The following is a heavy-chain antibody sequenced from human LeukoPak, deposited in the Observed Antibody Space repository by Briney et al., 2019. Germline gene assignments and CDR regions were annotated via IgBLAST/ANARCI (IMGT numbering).Heavy chain of an antibody. CDR1: GFTFSSYA. D-gene: IGHD3-3*01. J-gene: IGHJ4*02. CDR3: AKQYDFWSGPDY. V-gene: IGHV3-23*01. CDR2: ISGSGGST. Sequence: GGSLRLSCAASGFTFSSYAMNWVRQAPGKGLEWVSGISGSGGSTYYADSVKGRFTISRDNSKNTLYLQVNSLRVEDTAVYYCAKQYDFWSGPDYWGQGTLVTVSS.